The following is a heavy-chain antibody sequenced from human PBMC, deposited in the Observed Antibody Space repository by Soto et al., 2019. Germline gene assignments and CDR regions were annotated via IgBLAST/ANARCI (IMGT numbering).Heavy chain of an antibody. CDR3: ARGRPGYSSGCLVS. CDR1: GVTVSSNY. J-gene: IGHJ5*01. V-gene: IGHV3-66*01. Sequence: PGGSLRLCCAACGVTVSSNYMDGVRQATGKGLQWGSVIYTSGSTYYADSVKGRFTNSRDNSKNTLYLQMNSLRAGDTAVYYCARGRPGYSSGCLVSWGQGTLVTVSS. D-gene: IGHD6-19*01. CDR2: IYTSGST.